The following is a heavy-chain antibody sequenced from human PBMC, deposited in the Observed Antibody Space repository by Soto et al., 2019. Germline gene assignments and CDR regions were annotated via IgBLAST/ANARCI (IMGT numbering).Heavy chain of an antibody. CDR1: GFNFNVAW. V-gene: IGHV3-15*01. Sequence: EGQLVESGGRLVEPGGSLRLSCAASGFNFNVAWMNWVRQAPGKGLEWLGRIKSKGGGETTEYVAFVKGRFTISRADSNNTLYLQMNSLKSEDTAVYYCTKVLALPYNDAFDIWGQGTTFTVSS. CDR3: TKVLALPYNDAFDI. J-gene: IGHJ3*02. CDR2: IKSKGGGETT. D-gene: IGHD3-3*02.